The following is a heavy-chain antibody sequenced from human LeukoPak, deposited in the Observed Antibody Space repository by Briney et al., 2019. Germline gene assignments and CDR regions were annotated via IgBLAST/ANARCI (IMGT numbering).Heavy chain of an antibody. V-gene: IGHV1-8*01. CDR3: AKVAYCSGGSCLYYFDY. Sequence: GASVKVSCKASGYTFTSYNINWVRQATGQGLEWMGWMNPNSGNAGYEQKFQGRVTMTRDTSISTAYMELSSLRSEDTAVYYCAKVAYCSGGSCLYYFDYWGQGTLVTVSS. CDR2: MNPNSGNA. J-gene: IGHJ4*02. CDR1: GYTFTSYN. D-gene: IGHD2-15*01.